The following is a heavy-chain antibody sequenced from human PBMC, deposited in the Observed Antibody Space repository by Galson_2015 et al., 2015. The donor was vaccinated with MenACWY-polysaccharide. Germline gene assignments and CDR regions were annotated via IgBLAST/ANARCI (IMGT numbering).Heavy chain of an antibody. Sequence: SLRLSCAASGFSFSTYAMSWVRQAPGKGLDWVATINNRGDRTYYADSVQGRFIISRDDFMHTVSLHMCSLSAEDTALYHCVKDRGAVFGDVWGQGTMVTVSS. V-gene: IGHV3-23*01. CDR1: GFSFSTYA. CDR3: VKDRGAVFGDV. J-gene: IGHJ3*01. D-gene: IGHD3-3*01. CDR2: INNRGDRT.